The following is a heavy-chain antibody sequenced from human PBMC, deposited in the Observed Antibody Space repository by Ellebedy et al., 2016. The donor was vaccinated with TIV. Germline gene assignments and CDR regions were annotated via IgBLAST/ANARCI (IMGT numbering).Heavy chain of an antibody. D-gene: IGHD3-10*01. V-gene: IGHV3-73*01. CDR3: IRKSEAGDSGMGDY. J-gene: IGHJ4*02. CDR1: GFIFSAPT. CDR2: MRSKAKNYAT. Sequence: GESLKIPCAASGFIFSAPTIHSDRQASGKGLEWVGHMRSKAKNYATAYQASVKGRFTISRDDSQNTAYLQMNSLKTEDTAVYYCIRKSEAGDSGMGDYWGQGTLVTVSS.